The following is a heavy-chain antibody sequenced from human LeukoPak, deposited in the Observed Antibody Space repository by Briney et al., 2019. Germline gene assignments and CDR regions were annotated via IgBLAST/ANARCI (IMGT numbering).Heavy chain of an antibody. CDR1: GFTFSSYR. CDR3: VRVPNWKYGWFDP. Sequence: AGGSLRLSCAASGFTFSSYRMNWVRQAPGKGLDWVSCISSSSSYIYYADSVKGRFTISRDNAKNSLYLQMNSLRAEDTAVYYCVRVPNWKYGWFDPWGQGTLVTVSS. V-gene: IGHV3-21*01. CDR2: ISSSSSYI. J-gene: IGHJ5*02. D-gene: IGHD1-7*01.